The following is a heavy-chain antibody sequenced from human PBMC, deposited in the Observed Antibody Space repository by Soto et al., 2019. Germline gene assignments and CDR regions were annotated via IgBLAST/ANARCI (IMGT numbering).Heavy chain of an antibody. CDR1: GYTFSDYW. D-gene: IGHD5-12*01. Sequence: RGESLKISCKGSGYTFSDYWIAWVRQMPGKGLEWMGIIYPGDSDTRYRPSFPGQVPISADKSISTAYLQWSSLKASDTAIYYCARAPPGRDGYNRFDFWGQGTLVTVSS. CDR2: IYPGDSDT. V-gene: IGHV5-51*01. J-gene: IGHJ4*02. CDR3: ARAPPGRDGYNRFDF.